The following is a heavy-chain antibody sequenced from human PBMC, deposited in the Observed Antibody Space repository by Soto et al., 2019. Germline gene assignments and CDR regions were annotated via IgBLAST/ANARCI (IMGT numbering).Heavy chain of an antibody. CDR2: IYYSGST. J-gene: IGHJ3*02. Sequence: SETLSLTSTVSGGSISPYHWSWIRQPPGKGLEWIGYIYYSGSTNYNPSLKSRVTISVDTSKDQFSLKLSSVTAADTAVYYCARRYGSFFDIWGQGTMVS. CDR1: GGSISPYH. V-gene: IGHV4-59*08. CDR3: ARRYGSFFDI. D-gene: IGHD3-10*01.